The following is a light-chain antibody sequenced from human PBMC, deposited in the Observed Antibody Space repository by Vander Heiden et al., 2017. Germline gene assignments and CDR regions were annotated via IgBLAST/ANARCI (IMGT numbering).Light chain of an antibody. J-gene: IGLJ3*02. CDR1: SLRSYY. V-gene: IGLV3-19*01. Sequence: SSELTQDPAVSVALGQTVRITCPGDSLRSYYASWYQQKPGQAPVRVAYGKNNRPSGIPDRFSGSSSGNTASLTITGAQAEDEADYYCNSRDSSGNRVFGGGTKLTVL. CDR2: GKN. CDR3: NSRDSSGNRV.